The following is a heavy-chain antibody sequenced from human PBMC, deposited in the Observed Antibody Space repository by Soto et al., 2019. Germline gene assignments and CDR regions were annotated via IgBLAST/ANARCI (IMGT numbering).Heavy chain of an antibody. CDR2: INAGNGNT. D-gene: IGHD5-18*01. CDR3: ARDTAMVTYYYYGMGV. Sequence: QVQLVQSGAEVKKPGASVKVSCKASGYTFTSYAMHWVRQAPGQRLEWMGWINAGNGNTKYSQKFQGRVTITRDTSASTAYMELSSLRSEDTAVYYCARDTAMVTYYYYGMGVWGQGTTVTVSS. V-gene: IGHV1-3*01. J-gene: IGHJ6*02. CDR1: GYTFTSYA.